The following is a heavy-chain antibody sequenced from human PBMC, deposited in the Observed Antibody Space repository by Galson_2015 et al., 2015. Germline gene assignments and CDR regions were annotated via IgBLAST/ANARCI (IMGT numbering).Heavy chain of an antibody. CDR1: GYTFTSYA. CDR3: ARGGSMEWELRS. Sequence: SVKVSCKASGYTFTSYAMHWVRQAPGQRLEWMGWSNAGNGNTKYSQKFQGRVTITRDTSASTAYMELSSLRSEDTAVYYCARGGSMEWELRSWGQGTLVTVSS. J-gene: IGHJ4*02. D-gene: IGHD1-26*01. V-gene: IGHV1-3*01. CDR2: SNAGNGNT.